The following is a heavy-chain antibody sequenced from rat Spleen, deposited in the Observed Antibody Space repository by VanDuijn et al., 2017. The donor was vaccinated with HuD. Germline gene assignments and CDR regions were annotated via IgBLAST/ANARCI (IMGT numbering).Heavy chain of an antibody. D-gene: IGHD1-9*01. J-gene: IGHJ2*01. CDR3: AGRHYGYTDYFDY. V-gene: IGHV5-22*01. Sequence: EVQLVESDGGLVQPGRSLKLSCAASGFTFSDYGMAWVRQTPKKGLEWVASISYEGSSTYYGDSVKGRFTFSRDNAKSTLYLQMDSLRSEDTATYHCAGRHYGYTDYFDYWGQGVMVTVSS. CDR1: GFTFSDYG. CDR2: ISYEGSST.